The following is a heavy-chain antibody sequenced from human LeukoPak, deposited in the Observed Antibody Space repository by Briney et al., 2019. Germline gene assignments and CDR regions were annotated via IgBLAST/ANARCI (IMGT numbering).Heavy chain of an antibody. D-gene: IGHD2-8*02. CDR2: ISYDGSNK. CDR1: GFTSSSYG. Sequence: PGGSLRLSCAASGFTSSSYGMHWVRQAPGKGLEWVAVISYDGSNKYYADSVKGRFTISRDNSKNTLYLQMNSLRAEDTAVYYCAKDAAGVTGYWGQGTLVTVSS. V-gene: IGHV3-30*18. J-gene: IGHJ4*02. CDR3: AKDAAGVTGY.